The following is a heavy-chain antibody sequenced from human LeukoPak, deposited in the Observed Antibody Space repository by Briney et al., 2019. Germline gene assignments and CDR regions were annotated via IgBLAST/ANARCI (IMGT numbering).Heavy chain of an antibody. CDR2: IYTSGST. CDR3: ARGSPREGAFDI. V-gene: IGHV4-4*07. CDR1: GGSISSYY. Sequence: SEALSLTCTVSGGSISSYYWSWIRQPAGKGLEWIGRIYTSGSTNYNPSLKSRVAMSVDTSKNQFSLKLSSVTAADTAVYYCARGSPREGAFDIWGQRTMVTLSS. J-gene: IGHJ3*02.